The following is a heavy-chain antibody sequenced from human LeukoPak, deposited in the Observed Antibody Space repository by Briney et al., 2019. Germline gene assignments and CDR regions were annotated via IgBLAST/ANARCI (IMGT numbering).Heavy chain of an antibody. V-gene: IGHV1-18*01. Sequence: ASVKVSCKASGYTLTSYGISWVRQAPGQGLEWMGWISAYNGNTNYAQKLRGRVTMTTDTSTSTAYMELRSLRSDDTAVYYCARLDIVVVPAAMESWFDPWGQGTLVTVSS. CDR2: ISAYNGNT. CDR3: ARLDIVVVPAAMESWFDP. CDR1: GYTLTSYG. D-gene: IGHD2-2*03. J-gene: IGHJ5*02.